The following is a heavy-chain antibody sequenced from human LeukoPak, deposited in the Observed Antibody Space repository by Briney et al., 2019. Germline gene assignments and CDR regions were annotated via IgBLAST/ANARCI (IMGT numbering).Heavy chain of an antibody. CDR2: IYYSGST. CDR3: ARQTGSGLFILP. V-gene: IGHV4-39*01. D-gene: IGHD3/OR15-3a*01. CDR1: GDSISGSSYY. J-gene: IGHJ4*02. Sequence: SETLSLTCSVSGDSISGSSYYWGWIRQPPGKGLEWIGTIYYSGSTYYNPSLKSRVTISVDTSKSQFSLKLTSVTAADTAVYYCARQTGSGLFILPGGQGTLVTVSS.